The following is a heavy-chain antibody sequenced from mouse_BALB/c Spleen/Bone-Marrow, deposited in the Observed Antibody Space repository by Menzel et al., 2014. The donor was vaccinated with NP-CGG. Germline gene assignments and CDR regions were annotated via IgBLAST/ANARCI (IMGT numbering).Heavy chain of an antibody. CDR2: IDPSDSYT. Sequence: QVQLQQSGAELVKPGASVKMSCKASGYTFTSYWMHWVKQRPGRGLEWIGVIDPSDSYTSYNQKFKGKATLTVDTSSSAAYTQLSSLTSEDSAVYYCTRGDYRYPWCAYWGQGTLVTVSA. J-gene: IGHJ3*01. CDR1: GYTFTSYW. CDR3: TRGDYRYPWCAY. D-gene: IGHD2-14*01. V-gene: IGHV1S127*01.